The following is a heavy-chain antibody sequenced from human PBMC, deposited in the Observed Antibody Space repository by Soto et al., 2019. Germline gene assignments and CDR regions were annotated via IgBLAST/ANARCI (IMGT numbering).Heavy chain of an antibody. D-gene: IGHD3-22*01. V-gene: IGHV3-21*01. J-gene: IGHJ6*02. CDR3: ARGGGYYYDSSGYYPDGMDV. CDR2: ISSSSSYI. Sequence: VGPLRLSCAASGFTFSSYSMNWVRQAPGKGLEWVSSISSSSSYIYYADSVKGRFTISRDNAKNSLYLQMNSLRAEDTAVYYCARGGGYYYDSSGYYPDGMDVWGQGTTVTVSS. CDR1: GFTFSSYS.